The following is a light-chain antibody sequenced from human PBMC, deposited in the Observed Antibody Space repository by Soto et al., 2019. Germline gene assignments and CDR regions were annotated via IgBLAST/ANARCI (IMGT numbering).Light chain of an antibody. CDR3: QQYGSSPLT. V-gene: IGKV3-20*01. CDR1: QSVSSSY. CDR2: SAS. Sequence: EIVLTQSPGTLYLSPGEIATLSCRASQSVSSSYLAWYQQKPGQAPRLLIYSASYRATGIPDRFSGSGSGTDFTLTISRLEPEDFAVYYCQQYGSSPLTFGQGTKVEIK. J-gene: IGKJ1*01.